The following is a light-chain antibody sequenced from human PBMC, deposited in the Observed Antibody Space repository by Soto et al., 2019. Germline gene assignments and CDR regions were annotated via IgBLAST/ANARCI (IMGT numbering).Light chain of an antibody. CDR3: SSYTSSSTLYV. CDR1: SSDVGSYDY. V-gene: IGLV2-14*03. Sequence: QSALTQPASVSGSPGQSITFSCTGTSSDVGSYDYVSWHQQHPGKAPKLIIYDVNNRPSGVPSRFSGSKSGNTASLIISGLQTEDEADYYCSSYTSSSTLYVFGTGTKGTVL. CDR2: DVN. J-gene: IGLJ1*01.